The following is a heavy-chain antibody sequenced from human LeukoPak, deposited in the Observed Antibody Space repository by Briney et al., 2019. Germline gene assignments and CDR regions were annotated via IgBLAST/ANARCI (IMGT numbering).Heavy chain of an antibody. J-gene: IGHJ3*02. CDR3: AREVQLERRYLAFDI. CDR1: GGTYSSYA. CDR2: IIPIFGTA. V-gene: IGHV1-69*13. Sequence: SVKVCCKASGGTYSSYAISWVRQAPGQGLEWMGGIIPIFGTANYAQKFQGRVTITADESTSTAYMELSSLRSEDTAVYYCAREVQLERRYLAFDIWGQGTMATVSS. D-gene: IGHD1-1*01.